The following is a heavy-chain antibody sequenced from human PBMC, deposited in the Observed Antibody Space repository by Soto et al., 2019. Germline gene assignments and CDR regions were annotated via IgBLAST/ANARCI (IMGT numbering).Heavy chain of an antibody. CDR3: ARVGRGDGHNSGYYYYGMDV. D-gene: IGHD1-26*01. Sequence: ASVKVSCKASGYTFTSYGISWVRQAPGQGLEWMGWISAYNGNTNYAQKLQGRVTMTTDTSTSTAYMELRSLRSDDTAVYYCARVGRGDGHNSGYYYYGMDVWGQGTTVTVYS. CDR1: GYTFTSYG. CDR2: ISAYNGNT. J-gene: IGHJ6*02. V-gene: IGHV1-18*01.